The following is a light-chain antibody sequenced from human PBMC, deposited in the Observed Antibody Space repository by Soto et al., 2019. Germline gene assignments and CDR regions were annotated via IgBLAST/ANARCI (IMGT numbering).Light chain of an antibody. CDR3: QQYYSPLWT. CDR2: WSS. J-gene: IGKJ1*01. CDR1: QSVAYTSNKKTY. Sequence: DIVMTQSPDSLAVSLGERATINCKSSQSVAYTSNKKTYVAWYQQKAGQPPKLLLYWSSTPASGVPDRFSGSGSVTDFTLTISSLQAEDVAVYYCQQYYSPLWTFGQGTKVQIK. V-gene: IGKV4-1*01.